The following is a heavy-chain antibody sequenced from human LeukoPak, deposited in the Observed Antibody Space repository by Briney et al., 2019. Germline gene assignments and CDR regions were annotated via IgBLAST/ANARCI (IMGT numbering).Heavy chain of an antibody. J-gene: IGHJ6*03. D-gene: IGHD3-10*01. CDR1: GFTFSNYG. Sequence: RGSLRLSCAAAGFTFSNYGMHWVRQAPGKGLEWVAFIRSDGINKYHADSVKGRFTISRDNSKNTLYLQMNSLRAEDTAVYYCAKLGKTENHYGSGRFSYYYYMDVWGKGTTVTISS. V-gene: IGHV3-30*02. CDR2: IRSDGINK. CDR3: AKLGKTENHYGSGRFSYYYYMDV.